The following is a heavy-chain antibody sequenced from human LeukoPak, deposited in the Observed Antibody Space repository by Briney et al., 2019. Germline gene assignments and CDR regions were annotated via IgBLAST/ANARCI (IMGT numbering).Heavy chain of an antibody. Sequence: SGGSLRLSCAASGFTFSSYAMSWVRQAPGKGLEWVSAISGCGGSTYYADSVKGRFTISRDNSKNTLYLQMNSLRAEDTAVYYCAKLKQQLTIVDYWGQGTLVTVSS. J-gene: IGHJ4*02. D-gene: IGHD6-13*01. CDR3: AKLKQQLTIVDY. CDR2: ISGCGGST. CDR1: GFTFSSYA. V-gene: IGHV3-23*01.